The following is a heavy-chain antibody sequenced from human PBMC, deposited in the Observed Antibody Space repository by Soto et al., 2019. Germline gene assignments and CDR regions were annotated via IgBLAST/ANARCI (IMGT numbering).Heavy chain of an antibody. CDR2: ITPFNGNT. V-gene: IGHV1-45*02. D-gene: IGHD4-17*01. CDR1: GYTFTYRY. J-gene: IGHJ6*02. CDR3: ATPTVTTQDYYYGMDV. Sequence: SVKVSCKASGYTFTYRYLHWVRQAPGQALEWMGGITPFNGNTNYAQKFQDRVTITRDKSMSTAYMELSSLRSEDTAVYYCATPTVTTQDYYYGMDVWGQGTTVTVSS.